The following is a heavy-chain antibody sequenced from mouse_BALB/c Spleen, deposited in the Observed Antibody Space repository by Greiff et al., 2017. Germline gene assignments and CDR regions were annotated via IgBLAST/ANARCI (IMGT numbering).Heavy chain of an antibody. CDR2: ISYSGST. CDR1: GYSITSDYA. CDR3: ARGGYAMDY. Sequence: DVQLVESGPGLVKPSQSLSLTCTVTGYSITSDYAWNWIRQFPGNKLEWMGYISYSGSTSYNPSLKSRISITRDTSKNQFFLQLNSVTTEDTATYYCARGGYAMDYWGQGTSVTVSS. V-gene: IGHV3-2*02. J-gene: IGHJ4*01.